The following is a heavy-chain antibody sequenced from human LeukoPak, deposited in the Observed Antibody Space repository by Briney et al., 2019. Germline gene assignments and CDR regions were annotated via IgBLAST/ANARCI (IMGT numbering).Heavy chain of an antibody. CDR3: ARTVSSGWGPKFDY. D-gene: IGHD6-19*01. J-gene: IGHJ4*02. Sequence: SETLSLTCTVSGGSTSSYYWSWIRQPAGKGLEWIGRIYTSGSTNYNPSLKSRVTMSLDTSKNQFSLKLSSVTAADTAVYYCARTVSSGWGPKFDYWGQGTLVTVSS. CDR2: IYTSGST. CDR1: GGSTSSYY. V-gene: IGHV4-4*07.